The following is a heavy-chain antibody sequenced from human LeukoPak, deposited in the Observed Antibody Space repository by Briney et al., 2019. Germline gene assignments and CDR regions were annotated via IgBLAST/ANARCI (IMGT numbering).Heavy chain of an antibody. D-gene: IGHD3-3*01. V-gene: IGHV3-20*04. CDR2: INWNGGST. CDR1: GFTFDDYG. Sequence: GSLRLSCAASGFTFDDYGMSWVRQAPGKGLEWVSGINWNGGSTGYADSVKGRFTISRDNAKNSLYLQMNSLRAEDTALYYCARVGRSGYYTYYYYYYYMDVWGKGTTVTVSS. J-gene: IGHJ6*03. CDR3: ARVGRSGYYTYYYYYYYMDV.